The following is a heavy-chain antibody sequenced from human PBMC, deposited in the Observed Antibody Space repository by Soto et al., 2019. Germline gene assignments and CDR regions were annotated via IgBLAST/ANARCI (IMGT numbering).Heavy chain of an antibody. Sequence: EVQLLESGGGLVQPGGSLRLSCAASGFTFSSYAMSWVRQAPGKGLEWVSAISGSGGSTYYADSVKGRFTISRDNSKNTLYLQMNSLRAEDTAVYYCAKDCPYYCSRTSCPFDYWGQGTLVTVSS. CDR1: GFTFSSYA. D-gene: IGHD2-2*01. J-gene: IGHJ4*02. CDR2: ISGSGGST. V-gene: IGHV3-23*01. CDR3: AKDCPYYCSRTSCPFDY.